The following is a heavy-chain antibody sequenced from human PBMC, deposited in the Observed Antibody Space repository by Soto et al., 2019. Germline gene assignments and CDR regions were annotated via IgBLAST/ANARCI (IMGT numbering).Heavy chain of an antibody. CDR1: GFTFSSYG. J-gene: IGHJ1*01. CDR3: AKGVVVGTTYFQR. Sequence: QVQLVESGGGVVQPGRYLRLSCAASGFTFSSYGMHWVRQAPGKGLEWVAVISYDGSDKYYADSVKGRFTISIDNSNNTLYLQMDSLRAEDTAVYYCAKGVVVGTTYFQRWGQGTLVTVST. V-gene: IGHV3-30*18. D-gene: IGHD2-15*01. CDR2: ISYDGSDK.